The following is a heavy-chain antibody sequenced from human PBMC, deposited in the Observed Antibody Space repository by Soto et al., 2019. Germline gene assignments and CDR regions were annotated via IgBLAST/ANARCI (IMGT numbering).Heavy chain of an antibody. J-gene: IGHJ5*02. Sequence: KGSEKRTMRGLFSGLTIKKRRVVVGWIRQPPGKALEWLALIYWDDDKRYSPSLKSRLTITKDTSKNQVVLTMTNMDPVDTATYYCLQSLYDYARGTTCFDPSGQRTLLTVPS. CDR3: LQSLYDYARGTTCFDP. CDR1: GLTIKKRRVV. V-gene: IGHV2-5*02. CDR2: IYWDDDK. D-gene: IGHD3-16*01.